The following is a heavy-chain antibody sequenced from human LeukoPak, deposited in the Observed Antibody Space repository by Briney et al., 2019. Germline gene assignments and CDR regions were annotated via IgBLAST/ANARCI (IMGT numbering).Heavy chain of an antibody. CDR1: GGSFDSNY. J-gene: IGHJ5*01. D-gene: IGHD2/OR15-2a*01. Sequence: SETLSLTCTVSGGSFDSNYWSWIRQPAGKGLEWIGRSSTSGSADYNPSLKGRVTMSVDTSKKLFSLKLSSVTAADTAVYYCARDIGAEIYLFDWFDFWGQGTLVTVSS. CDR2: SSTSGSA. V-gene: IGHV4-4*07. CDR3: ARDIGAEIYLFDWFDF.